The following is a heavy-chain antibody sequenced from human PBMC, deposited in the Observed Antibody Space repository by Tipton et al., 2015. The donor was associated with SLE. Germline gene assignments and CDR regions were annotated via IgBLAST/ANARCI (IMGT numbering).Heavy chain of an antibody. D-gene: IGHD3-16*01. V-gene: IGHV4-59*01. CDR1: GVTISSYY. Sequence: TLSLTCSVSGVTISSYYWSWIRQPPGKRLEWIGYIYYSGTTNYNASLKTRLTISVDTSKNQFSLKLNSMTAADTAVYYCARRPRITFRTYDSWGRGTLVTVSS. CDR3: ARRPRITFRTYDS. J-gene: IGHJ5*02. CDR2: IYYSGTT.